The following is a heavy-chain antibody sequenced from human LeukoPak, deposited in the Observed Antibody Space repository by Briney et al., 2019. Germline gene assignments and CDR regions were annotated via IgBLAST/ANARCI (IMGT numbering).Heavy chain of an antibody. CDR2: VRYDGSNE. D-gene: IGHD3-22*01. V-gene: IGHV3-30*02. Sequence: GGSLRLSCQTSGFVFSNYGMHWVRQAPGKGLEWVAFVRYDGSNEYYADSVKGRSTISRDNSRNTLYLRMNSLRAEDTGVYSCAKDSNSGYVSVGPDYWGLGTLVTVSS. CDR1: GFVFSNYG. J-gene: IGHJ4*02. CDR3: AKDSNSGYVSVGPDY.